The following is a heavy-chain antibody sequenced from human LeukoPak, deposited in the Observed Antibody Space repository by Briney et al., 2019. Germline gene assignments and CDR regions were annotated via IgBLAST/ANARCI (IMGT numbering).Heavy chain of an antibody. CDR1: GFTFSSHA. CDR3: AKTKGYSYGYYFDY. J-gene: IGHJ4*02. Sequence: GGSLRLSCAASGFTFSSHAMHWVRQSLGKGLEWVAVMSYDGFNKYYADSVKSRFTISRDNSKNTLYLQMNSLRAEDTAVYYCAKTKGYSYGYYFDYWGQGTLVTVSS. V-gene: IGHV3-30*18. D-gene: IGHD5-18*01. CDR2: MSYDGFNK.